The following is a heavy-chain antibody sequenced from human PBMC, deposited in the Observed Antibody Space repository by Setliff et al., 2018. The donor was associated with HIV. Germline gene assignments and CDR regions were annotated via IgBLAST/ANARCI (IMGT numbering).Heavy chain of an antibody. CDR3: AKNSYGYKTAFEY. Sequence: SVKVSCKASGGSFNGQALNWVRQAPGQGLQWMGGYIPTLHITRYAEDIQRARVTISADTSTGAIYLDLRGLRVDDTAVYYCAKNSYGYKTAFEYWGQGALVTVSS. J-gene: IGHJ4*02. D-gene: IGHD3-16*02. CDR1: GGSFNGQA. CDR2: YIPTLHIT. V-gene: IGHV1-69*10.